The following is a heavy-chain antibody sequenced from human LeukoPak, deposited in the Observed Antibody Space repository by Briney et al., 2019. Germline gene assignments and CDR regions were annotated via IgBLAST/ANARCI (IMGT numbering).Heavy chain of an antibody. J-gene: IGHJ4*02. CDR3: AKVIDSSGLLDY. CDR2: ISYDGSNK. CDR1: GFTFSSYG. V-gene: IGHV3-30*18. Sequence: PGGSLRLSCAASGFTFSSYGMHWVRQAPGKGLEWVAVISYDGSNKYYADSVKGRFTISRDNSKNTLYLQMNSLRAEDTAVYYCAKVIDSSGLLDYWGQGTLVTVSS. D-gene: IGHD3-22*01.